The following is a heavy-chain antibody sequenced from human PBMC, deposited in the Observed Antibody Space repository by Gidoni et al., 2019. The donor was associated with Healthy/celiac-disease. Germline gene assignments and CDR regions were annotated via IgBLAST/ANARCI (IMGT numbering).Heavy chain of an antibody. CDR1: GYTFTSYG. J-gene: IGHJ5*02. CDR3: ARDGSVTTGLWFDP. D-gene: IGHD4-17*01. Sequence: QVQLVQSGADVKKPWASVKVSCKASGYTFTSYGISWVRQAPGQGLEWMGWLSAYNGNTNDAQTLQGRVTMTTDTATSTAYMELRSLRCDDTAVYYCARDGSVTTGLWFDPWGQGTLVTVSS. V-gene: IGHV1-18*01. CDR2: LSAYNGNT.